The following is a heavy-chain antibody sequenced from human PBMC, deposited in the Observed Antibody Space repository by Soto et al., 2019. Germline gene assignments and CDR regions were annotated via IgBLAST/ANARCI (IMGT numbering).Heavy chain of an antibody. Sequence: EVQLLESGGGLVQPGGSLRLSCAASGFTFSSYAMSWVRQAPGKGLEWVSAISGSGGSTYYAGSVKGLLTITRVSSMVPLYLQMISLRAEDTAIYYCAKDGSVVVVTATCGNWGQGTLVTVSS. D-gene: IGHD3-22*01. J-gene: IGHJ4*02. CDR3: AKDGSVVVVTATCGN. CDR1: GFTFSSYA. CDR2: ISGSGGST. V-gene: IGHV3-23*01.